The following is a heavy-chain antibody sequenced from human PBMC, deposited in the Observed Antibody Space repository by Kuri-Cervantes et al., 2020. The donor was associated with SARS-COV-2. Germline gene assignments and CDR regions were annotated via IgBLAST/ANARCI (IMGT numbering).Heavy chain of an antibody. J-gene: IGHJ4*02. CDR1: GGSVNSYY. D-gene: IGHD4-23*01. CDR2: IYYTGTT. V-gene: IGHV4-59*08. CDR3: ARHFYGGNAIFQY. Sequence: SETLSLTCTVFGGSVNSYYWTWVRQPPGKGLEWVESIYYTGTTNYNPSLKSRVTMSIDTSKNQFSLKLSSVAAADTAVYYCARHFYGGNAIFQYWGQGTLVTVSS.